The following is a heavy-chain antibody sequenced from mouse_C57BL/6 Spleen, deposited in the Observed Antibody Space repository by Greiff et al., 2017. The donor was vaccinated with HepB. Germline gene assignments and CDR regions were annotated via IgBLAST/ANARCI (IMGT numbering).Heavy chain of an antibody. CDR1: GYTFTDYE. V-gene: IGHV1-15*01. J-gene: IGHJ2*01. D-gene: IGHD2-1*01. Sequence: VQLVESGAELVRPGASLTLSCKASGYTFTDYEMHWVKQTPVHGLEWIGAIDPETGGTAYNQKFKGKAILTADKSSSTAYMELRSLTSEDSAVYYCTRSLLLWYFYFDYWGQGTTLTVSS. CDR3: TRSLLLWYFYFDY. CDR2: IDPETGGT.